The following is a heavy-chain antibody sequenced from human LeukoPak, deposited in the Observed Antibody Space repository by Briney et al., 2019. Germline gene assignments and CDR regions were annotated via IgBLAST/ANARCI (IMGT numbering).Heavy chain of an antibody. CDR3: ATTTIRLGY. J-gene: IGHJ4*02. D-gene: IGHD1-26*01. CDR2: MYYRGST. Sequence: SETLSLTCTVSGYSISSSSHYWGWIRQPPGKGLEWIGSMYYRGSTYHNPSLKSRVTISVDTSKNQFSLKLSSVTAADTAVYHCATTTIRLGYWGQGTLVTVSS. CDR1: GYSISSSSHY. V-gene: IGHV4-39*07.